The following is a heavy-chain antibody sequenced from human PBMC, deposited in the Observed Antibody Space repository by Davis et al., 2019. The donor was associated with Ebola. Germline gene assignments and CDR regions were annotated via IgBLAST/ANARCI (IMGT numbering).Heavy chain of an antibody. V-gene: IGHV4-39*07. CDR3: ARESPYCSGGSCYSGWFDP. Sequence: MPSETLSLTCTVSGGSVSSGSYYWSWIRQPPGKGLEWIGEINHSGSTNYNPSLKSRVTISVDTSKNQFSLKLSSVTAADTAVYYCARESPYCSGGSCYSGWFDPWGQGTLVTVSS. CDR1: GGSVSSGSYY. D-gene: IGHD2-15*01. CDR2: INHSGST. J-gene: IGHJ5*02.